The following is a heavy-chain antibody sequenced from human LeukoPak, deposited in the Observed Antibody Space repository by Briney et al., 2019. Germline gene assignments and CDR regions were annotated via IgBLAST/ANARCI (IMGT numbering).Heavy chain of an antibody. CDR3: AATDLSRTYYYASGTAR. Sequence: EASVKVSCKTSGFSFTSSSVQWVRQARGQRLEWIGWIVVGSGKTEYAQKFQERVTITRDMSTSTAYMELSSLRSEDTAVYYCAATDLSRTYYYASGTARWGQGTLVTASS. D-gene: IGHD3-10*01. V-gene: IGHV1-58*01. CDR1: GFSFTSSS. J-gene: IGHJ4*02. CDR2: IVVGSGKT.